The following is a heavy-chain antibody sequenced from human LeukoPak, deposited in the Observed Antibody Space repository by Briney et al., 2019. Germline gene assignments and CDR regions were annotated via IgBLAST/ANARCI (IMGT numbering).Heavy chain of an antibody. V-gene: IGHV4-59*12. CDR1: GGFISSYY. CDR3: ARGTRAYCSSTSCQRDYYYYYGMDV. Sequence: SETLSLTCTVSGGFISSYYWSWIRQPPGKGLEWIGYIYYSGSTNYNPSLKSRVTISVDTSKNQFSLKLSSVTAADTAVYYCARGTRAYCSSTSCQRDYYYYYGMDVWGQGTTVTVSS. D-gene: IGHD2-2*01. CDR2: IYYSGST. J-gene: IGHJ6*02.